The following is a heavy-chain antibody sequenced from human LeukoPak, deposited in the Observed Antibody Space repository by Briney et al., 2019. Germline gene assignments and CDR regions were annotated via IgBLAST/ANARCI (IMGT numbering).Heavy chain of an antibody. J-gene: IGHJ4*02. Sequence: GGSLRLSCAVSGFTFSRYWMSWVRQAPGKGLEWVATIKQDGTEISYVDSVKGRLTISRDNAKSSLYLQMNSLRAEDTAVYYCARDWFGDFDCWGQGTLVTVSS. CDR1: GFTFSRYW. CDR2: IKQDGTEI. CDR3: ARDWFGDFDC. D-gene: IGHD3-10*01. V-gene: IGHV3-7*01.